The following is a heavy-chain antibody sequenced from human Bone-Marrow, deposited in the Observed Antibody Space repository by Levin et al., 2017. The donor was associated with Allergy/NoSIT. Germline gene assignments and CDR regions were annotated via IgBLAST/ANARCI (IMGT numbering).Heavy chain of an antibody. V-gene: IGHV4-39*01. D-gene: IGHD3-16*01. Sequence: PGGSLRLSCTVSGGSISTSGYFWGWIRQPPGEGLEWIGSVYYTGSTYYNPSLKSRITISVDTSKNQFSLKLTSVTAADTAVYYCARHGRGTLGESHLDFWGQGTLVTVSS. CDR2: VYYTGST. CDR1: GGSISTSGYF. J-gene: IGHJ4*02. CDR3: ARHGRGTLGESHLDF.